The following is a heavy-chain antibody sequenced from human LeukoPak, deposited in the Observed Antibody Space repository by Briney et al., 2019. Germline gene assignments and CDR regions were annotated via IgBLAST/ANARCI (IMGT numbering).Heavy chain of an antibody. CDR1: GGSISSYY. V-gene: IGHV4-59*08. CDR2: IYYSGRT. CDR3: AANYYDSSGYYVGYFDY. Sequence: SETLSLTCTVSGGSISSYYWSWIRQPPGKGREWIGYIYYSGRTNYNPSLKSRVTISVDTSKNQFALKLSSVTAADTAVYYCAANYYDSSGYYVGYFDYWGQGTLVTVSS. J-gene: IGHJ4*02. D-gene: IGHD3-22*01.